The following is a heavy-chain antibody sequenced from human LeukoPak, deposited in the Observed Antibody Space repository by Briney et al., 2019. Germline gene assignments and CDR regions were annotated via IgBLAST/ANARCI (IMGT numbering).Heavy chain of an antibody. CDR2: IYSDGST. CDR1: GFTVSSNY. J-gene: IGHJ4*02. CDR3: ARGIPGPKDREYFDY. V-gene: IGHV3-53*01. D-gene: IGHD1-26*01. Sequence: GGSLRLSCAASGFTVSSNYMTWVRQAPEKGLEWVSIIYSDGSTYYTDSVQGRFTISRDNSRNTLYLQMNSLRAEDTAVYYCARGIPGPKDREYFDYWGQGTLVAVSS.